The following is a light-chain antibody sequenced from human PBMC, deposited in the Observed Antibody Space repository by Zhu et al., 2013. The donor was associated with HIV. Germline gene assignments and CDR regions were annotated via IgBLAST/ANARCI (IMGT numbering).Light chain of an antibody. CDR2: DNE. CDR1: SANIGKHY. Sequence: QSVMTQPPSLSAAPGQTVSIACSGSSANIGKHYISWFHQVPGTAPKLLIYDNEKRPSGAPDRFSGFKSGTSATLVITGLQTGDEGDYYCKTWDDNLEGIAFGSGTTVTVL. V-gene: IGLV1-51*01. CDR3: KTWDDNLEGIA. J-gene: IGLJ1*01.